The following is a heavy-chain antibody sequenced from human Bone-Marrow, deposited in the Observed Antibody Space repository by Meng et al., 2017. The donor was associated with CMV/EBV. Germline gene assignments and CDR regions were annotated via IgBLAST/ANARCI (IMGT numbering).Heavy chain of an antibody. CDR2: IFWNDDK. V-gene: IGHV2-5*01. CDR3: AHRCLTYYDFWSGYGPYNWFDP. D-gene: IGHD3-3*01. CDR1: VVG. J-gene: IGHJ5*02. Sequence: VVGVGWIRQPPGTALGWLALIFWNDDKRYSPSLKSRLTITKDTSKNPVILTMTNMDPVDTATYYCAHRCLTYYDFWSGYGPYNWFDPWGQGTLVTVSS.